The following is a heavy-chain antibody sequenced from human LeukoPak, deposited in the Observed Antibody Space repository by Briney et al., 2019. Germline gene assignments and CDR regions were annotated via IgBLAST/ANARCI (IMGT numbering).Heavy chain of an antibody. Sequence: ASVKVSCKASEYTFTGYYMHWVRQAPGQGLEWMGWINPNSGGTNYAQKFQGRVTMTRDTSISTAYMELSRLRSDDTAVYYCARTNYDILTGFDYWGQGTLVTVSS. CDR3: ARTNYDILTGFDY. V-gene: IGHV1-2*02. J-gene: IGHJ4*02. CDR2: INPNSGGT. D-gene: IGHD3-9*01. CDR1: EYTFTGYY.